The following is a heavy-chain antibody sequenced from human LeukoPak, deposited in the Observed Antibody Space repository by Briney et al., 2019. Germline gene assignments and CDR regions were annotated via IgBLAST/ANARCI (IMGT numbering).Heavy chain of an antibody. CDR3: ARHPGGVWGSHRYAQFDF. V-gene: IGHV4-34*01. J-gene: IGHJ4*02. CDR1: GGSFSYYY. D-gene: IGHD3-16*02. CDR2: IYFSGST. Sequence: KTSETLSLTCAVYGGSFSYYYWNWIRQPPGKGPEWIGSIYFSGSTHYNPSLKSRLTISVDTSRNQFSLQLTSVTAADTSVYYCARHPGGVWGSHRYAQFDFWGQGTLVTVSS.